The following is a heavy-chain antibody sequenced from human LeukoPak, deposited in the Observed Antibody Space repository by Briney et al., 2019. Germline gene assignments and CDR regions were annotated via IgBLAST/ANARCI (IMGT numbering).Heavy chain of an antibody. J-gene: IGHJ6*04. CDR3: ARDLRVRAYCSGGSCYSGYYYGMDV. D-gene: IGHD2-15*01. V-gene: IGHV4-61*01. CDR2: IYYSGST. Sequence: PSETLSLTCTVSGGSVSSGSYYWSWIRQPPGKGLEWIGYIYYSGSTNYNPSLKSRVTISVDTSKNQFSLKLSSVTAADTVVYYCARDLRVRAYCSGGSCYSGYYYGMDVWGKGTTVTVSS. CDR1: GGSVSSGSYY.